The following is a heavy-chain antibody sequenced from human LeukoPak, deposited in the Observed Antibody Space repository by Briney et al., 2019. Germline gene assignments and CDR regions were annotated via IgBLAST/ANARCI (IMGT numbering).Heavy chain of an antibody. V-gene: IGHV3-7*01. J-gene: IGHJ4*02. CDR2: IKQDGSEK. Sequence: PGGSLRLSRAASGFTFSSYWMTWVRQAPGKGLEWVANIKQDGSEKYYVDSVKGRFTISRDNAKNSLYLQMNSLRAEDTAVYYCARESGYYSSDCWGQGTLVTVSS. CDR1: GFTFSSYW. CDR3: ARESGYYSSDC. D-gene: IGHD3-22*01.